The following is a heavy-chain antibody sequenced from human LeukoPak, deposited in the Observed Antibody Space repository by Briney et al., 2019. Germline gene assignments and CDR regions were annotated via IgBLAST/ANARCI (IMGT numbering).Heavy chain of an antibody. V-gene: IGHV5-51*01. CDR1: GYSFTNYW. CDR3: ARYRDYYGSGSLPCGFDY. CDR2: IYPGDSDA. J-gene: IGHJ4*02. D-gene: IGHD3-10*01. Sequence: GESLQISFKGSGYSFTNYWIGWVRPMPGKGLEWMGIIYPGDSDARYSPSFQGQVTISADKSVSTAHLQWSSLKASDTAIYYCARYRDYYGSGSLPCGFDYWGQGTLVTVSS.